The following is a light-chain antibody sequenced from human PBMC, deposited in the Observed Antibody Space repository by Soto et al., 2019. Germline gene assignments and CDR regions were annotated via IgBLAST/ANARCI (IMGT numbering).Light chain of an antibody. Sequence: VTQPHSVSESPGKTVTISCTRSSGSIASNFVQWYQQRPGSAPTTVIYEDDQRPSGVPGRFSGSIDRSSNSASLTISGLKTEDEADYYCQSYNNIIGVFGGGTKVTVL. CDR3: QSYNNIIGV. V-gene: IGLV6-57*04. CDR1: SGSIASNF. J-gene: IGLJ2*01. CDR2: EDD.